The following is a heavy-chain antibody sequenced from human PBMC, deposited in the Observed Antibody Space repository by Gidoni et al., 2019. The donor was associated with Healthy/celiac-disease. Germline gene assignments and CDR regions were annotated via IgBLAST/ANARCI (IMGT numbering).Heavy chain of an antibody. V-gene: IGHV3-30-3*01. CDR2: ISYDGSNK. Sequence: QVQLVESGGGVVQPGRSLRLSCAASVFTFSCYAIHWVRQAPGKGLEWVAVISYDGSNKYYADSVKGRFTISRDNSKNTLYLQMNSLRAEDTAVYYCARERYGSGSCFDYWGQGTLVTVSS. CDR1: VFTFSCYA. D-gene: IGHD3-10*01. CDR3: ARERYGSGSCFDY. J-gene: IGHJ4*02.